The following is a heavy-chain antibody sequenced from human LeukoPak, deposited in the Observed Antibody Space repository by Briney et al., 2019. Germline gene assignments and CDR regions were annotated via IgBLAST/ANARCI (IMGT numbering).Heavy chain of an antibody. CDR1: GDSISTSSSY. D-gene: IGHD6-13*01. V-gene: IGHV4-39*01. J-gene: IGHJ4*02. CDR2: NYYSGST. CDR3: ARQVGSSWYPARDY. Sequence: SETLSLTCSVYGDSISTSSSYWGWIRQPPGKGLEWIGSNYYSGSTYYNTSLKSRVTISVDTSKNQFSLKLSSVTAADTAVYYCARQVGSSWYPARDYWGQGTLVTVSS.